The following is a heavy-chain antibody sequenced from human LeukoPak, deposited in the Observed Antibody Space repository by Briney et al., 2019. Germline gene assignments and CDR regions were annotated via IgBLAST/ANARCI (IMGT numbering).Heavy chain of an antibody. V-gene: IGHV3-21*01. J-gene: IGHJ3*02. CDR3: ARETVVTATQGAFDI. CDR1: GFTFSTYT. D-gene: IGHD2-21*02. Sequence: GGSLRLSCAASGFTFSTYTMNWVRQAPGKGLEWVSSISTGSTYTYYADSVRGRFTISRDNADNSLYLQMSSLRGEDKAVYYCARETVVTATQGAFDIWGQGTMVAVSS. CDR2: ISTGSTYT.